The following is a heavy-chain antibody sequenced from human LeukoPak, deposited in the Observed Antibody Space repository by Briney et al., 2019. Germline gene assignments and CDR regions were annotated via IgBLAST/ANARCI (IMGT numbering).Heavy chain of an antibody. CDR1: GFTVNSYY. CDR3: AKGYCSSTRCAFDI. J-gene: IGHJ3*02. CDR2: ISWNSGSI. Sequence: PGGSLRLSCAASGFTVNSYYMSWVRQAPGKGLEWVSGISWNSGSIVYADSVKGRFTISRDNAKNSLYLQMNSLRAEDMALYYCAKGYCSSTRCAFDIWGQGTMVTVSS. V-gene: IGHV3-9*03. D-gene: IGHD2-2*01.